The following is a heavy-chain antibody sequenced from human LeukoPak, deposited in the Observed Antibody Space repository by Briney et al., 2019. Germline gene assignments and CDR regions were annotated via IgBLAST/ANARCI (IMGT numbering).Heavy chain of an antibody. J-gene: IGHJ4*02. CDR3: TRDPRALDY. Sequence: GGSLRLSCAASGFTFSSYSMNWVRHAPGKGLELVSYISYTGTIYYADSVKGRFTISRDNAKNSLYLHMNSLRAEDTAVYYCTRDPRALDYWGQGTLVTVSS. V-gene: IGHV3-48*01. CDR1: GFTFSSYS. CDR2: ISYTGTI.